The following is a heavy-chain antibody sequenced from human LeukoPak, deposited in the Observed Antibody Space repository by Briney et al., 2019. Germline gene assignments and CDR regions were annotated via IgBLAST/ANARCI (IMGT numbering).Heavy chain of an antibody. J-gene: IGHJ4*02. D-gene: IGHD6-13*01. V-gene: IGHV3-48*01. CDR3: ATAGTPDY. CDR1: GFSFSRYN. Sequence: GGSLRLSCAASGFSFSRYNMNWVRQAPGKGLEWVAYITGSSSSIYYADSVKGRFTISSDNAKNSLYLQMNSLRAEDTAVYYCATAGTPDYWGQGTLVTVSS. CDR2: ITGSSSSI.